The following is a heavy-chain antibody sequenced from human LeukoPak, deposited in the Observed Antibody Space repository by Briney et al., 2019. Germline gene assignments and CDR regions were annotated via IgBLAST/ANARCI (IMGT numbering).Heavy chain of an antibody. CDR3: ARAYGIAAKVRYFDY. CDR2: IYYSGST. CDR1: GGSISSYY. J-gene: IGHJ4*02. Sequence: SETLSLTCTVSGGSISSYYWSWIRQPPGKGLEWVGYIYYSGSTNYNPSLKSRVTISVDTSKNQFSLKLSSVTAADTAVYYCARAYGIAAKVRYFDYWGQGTLVTVSS. D-gene: IGHD6-13*01. V-gene: IGHV4-59*08.